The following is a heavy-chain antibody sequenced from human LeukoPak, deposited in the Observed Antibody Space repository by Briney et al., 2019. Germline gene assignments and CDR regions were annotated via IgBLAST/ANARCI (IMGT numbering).Heavy chain of an antibody. CDR1: GFTFSSYW. Sequence: GGSLRLSCAASGFTFSSYWMSWVRHAPGKGLEWVANIKQDGSAKFYVDSVKGRFTISRDNAKNTLYLQMNNLKAEDTAVYYCARANNFDYWGQGTLVTVSS. D-gene: IGHD4/OR15-4a*01. CDR3: ARANNFDY. V-gene: IGHV3-7*01. CDR2: IKQDGSAK. J-gene: IGHJ4*02.